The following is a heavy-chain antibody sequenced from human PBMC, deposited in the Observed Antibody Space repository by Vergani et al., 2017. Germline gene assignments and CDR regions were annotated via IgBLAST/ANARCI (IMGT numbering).Heavy chain of an antibody. V-gene: IGHV1-3*01. D-gene: IGHD2-15*01. CDR2: INACNGNT. CDR1: GYTFTSYA. J-gene: IGHJ5*02. Sequence: QVQLVQSGAEVKKPGASVKVSCKAPGYTFTSYAMHWVRPAPGQRLEWMGWINACNGNTKYSQKFQGRVTITRDTSASTAYMELSSLRAEDTAVYYCARGRCSGGSCCPNWFDPWGQGTLVTVSS. CDR3: ARGRCSGGSCCPNWFDP.